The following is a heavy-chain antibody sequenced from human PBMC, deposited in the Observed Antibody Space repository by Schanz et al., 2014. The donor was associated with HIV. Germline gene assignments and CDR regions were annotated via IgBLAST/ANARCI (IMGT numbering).Heavy chain of an antibody. V-gene: IGHV1-18*01. J-gene: IGHJ6*02. CDR2: ISTSNGNT. CDR3: ARGARYGMDV. Sequence: QVQLVQSGAEVKKPGASVRVSCKTSGYIFTSNGISWVRQAPGQGLEWMGWISTSNGNTNYARKVQGRVTMTTDTSTTTAYMELRSLRSDDTAVYYCARGARYGMDVWGQGTTVTVSS. CDR1: GYIFTSNG.